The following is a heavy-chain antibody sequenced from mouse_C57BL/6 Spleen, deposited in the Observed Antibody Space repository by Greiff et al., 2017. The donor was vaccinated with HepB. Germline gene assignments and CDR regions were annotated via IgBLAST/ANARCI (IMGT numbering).Heavy chain of an antibody. V-gene: IGHV5-17*01. CDR3: ARRIYYYGSNAMDY. J-gene: IGHJ4*01. D-gene: IGHD1-1*01. Sequence: EVHLVESGGGLVKPGGSLKLSCAASGFTFSDYGMHWVRQAPEKGLEWVAYISSGSSTIYYADTVKGRFTISRDNAKNTLFLQMTSLRYEDTAMYYCARRIYYYGSNAMDYWGQGTSVTVSS. CDR2: ISSGSSTI. CDR1: GFTFSDYG.